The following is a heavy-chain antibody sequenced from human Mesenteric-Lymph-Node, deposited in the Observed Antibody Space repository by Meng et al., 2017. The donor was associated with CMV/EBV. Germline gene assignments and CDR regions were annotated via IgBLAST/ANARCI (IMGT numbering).Heavy chain of an antibody. V-gene: IGHV3-21*01. J-gene: IGHJ6*02. CDR2: ISSISTYI. CDR3: ARDSTPGLYYYGMDV. D-gene: IGHD1-14*01. Sequence: GGSLRLSCAASGFTFSNFAMHWVRQAPGKGLEWVSSISSISTYIYYADSVKGRFTVSRDNAKNSLYLQMNSLRAEDTAVYYCARDSTPGLYYYGMDVWGQGTTVTVSS. CDR1: GFTFSNFA.